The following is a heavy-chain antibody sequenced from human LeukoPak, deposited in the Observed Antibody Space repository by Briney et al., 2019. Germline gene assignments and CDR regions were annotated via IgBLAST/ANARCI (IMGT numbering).Heavy chain of an antibody. D-gene: IGHD2-2*01. Sequence: GGSLRLSCAASGFTFSSYAMHWVRQAPGKGLEWVAVISYDGSNKYYADSVKGRFTISRDNSKNTLYLQMNSLRAEDTAVYYCARVAYPSLNYYYGMDVWGQGTTVTVSS. CDR3: ARVAYPSLNYYYGMDV. V-gene: IGHV3-30*04. CDR1: GFTFSSYA. J-gene: IGHJ6*02. CDR2: ISYDGSNK.